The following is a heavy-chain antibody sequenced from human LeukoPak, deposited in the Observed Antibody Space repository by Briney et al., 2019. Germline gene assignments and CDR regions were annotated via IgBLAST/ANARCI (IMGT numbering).Heavy chain of an antibody. CDR3: ARLGGYYFDY. Sequence: PSETLSLTCTVSGGSISGYYWSWIRQPPRKGLEWSGYIYYSGSTNYNPSLKSRVTLSLDTSKHQFSLKLTSVTAADAAVYYCARLGGYYFDYWGQGTLVAVSS. CDR2: IYYSGST. D-gene: IGHD3-22*01. J-gene: IGHJ4*02. CDR1: GGSISGYY. V-gene: IGHV4-59*01.